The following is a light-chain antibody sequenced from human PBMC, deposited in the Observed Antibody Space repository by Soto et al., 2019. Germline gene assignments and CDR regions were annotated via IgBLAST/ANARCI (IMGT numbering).Light chain of an antibody. CDR1: QSVSSNY. CDR2: GAS. V-gene: IGKV3-20*01. J-gene: IGKJ5*01. CDR3: QQYSGSPPTT. Sequence: EIVLTQSPGTLSLSPGERATLSCRASQSVSSNYLAWYQQKPAQAPRLLIYGASSRATGIPDRFSGSGSGTDFTLTISRPEPEDFAVYYCQQYSGSPPTTFGQGTRLEIE.